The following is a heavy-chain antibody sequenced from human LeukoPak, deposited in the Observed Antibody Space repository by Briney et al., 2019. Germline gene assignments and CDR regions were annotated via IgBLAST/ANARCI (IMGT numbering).Heavy chain of an antibody. CDR3: ASTSLYRPRGTQYFDY. CDR1: GGSISSYY. CDR2: IYTSGST. J-gene: IGHJ4*02. V-gene: IGHV4-4*07. Sequence: SETLSLTCTVSGGSISSYYWSWIRQPAGKGLGWIGRIYTSGSTNYNPSLKSRVTMSVDTSKNQFSLKLSSVTAADTAVYYCASTSLYRPRGTQYFDYWGQGTLVTVSS.